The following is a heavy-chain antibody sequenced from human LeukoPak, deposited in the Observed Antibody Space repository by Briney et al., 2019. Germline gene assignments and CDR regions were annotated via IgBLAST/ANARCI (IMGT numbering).Heavy chain of an antibody. CDR2: IIPILGIA. D-gene: IGHD4-17*01. CDR3: ARGAHYGDYAKDY. CDR1: GGTFSSYT. Sequence: VASVKVSCKASGGTFSSYTISWVRQAPGQGLEWMGRIIPILGIANYAQKFQGRVTITADKSTSTAYMELSSLRSEDTAVYYCARGAHYGDYAKDYWGQGTLVTVSS. V-gene: IGHV1-69*02. J-gene: IGHJ4*02.